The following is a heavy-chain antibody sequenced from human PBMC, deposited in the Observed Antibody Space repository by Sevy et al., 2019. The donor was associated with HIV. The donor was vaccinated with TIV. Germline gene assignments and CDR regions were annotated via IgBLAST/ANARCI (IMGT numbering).Heavy chain of an antibody. J-gene: IGHJ6*02. D-gene: IGHD5-18*01. CDR1: GFTFSIYG. CDR2: IRYDGSTK. Sequence: GGSLRLSCAASGFTFSIYGMHWVRQAPGKGLEWVACIRYDGSTKYYADSVKGRFTISRDNSKNTLYLQMNSLRAEDTAVYYCAGEPRVDTAIDYGMDVWGQGTTVTVSS. CDR3: AGEPRVDTAIDYGMDV. V-gene: IGHV3-30*02.